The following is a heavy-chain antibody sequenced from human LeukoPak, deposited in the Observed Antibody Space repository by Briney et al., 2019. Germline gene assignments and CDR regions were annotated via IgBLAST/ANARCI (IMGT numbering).Heavy chain of an antibody. CDR2: IYYRGST. CDR3: ARSARQQLLFDY. CDR1: GGSISSYY. D-gene: IGHD6-13*01. Sequence: SETLSLTCTVSGGSISSYYWSWIRQPPGKGLEWIGYIYYRGSTNYNPSLKSRVTISVDTSKNQFSLKLSSVTAADTAVYYCARSARQQLLFDYWGQGTLVTVSS. J-gene: IGHJ4*02. V-gene: IGHV4-59*01.